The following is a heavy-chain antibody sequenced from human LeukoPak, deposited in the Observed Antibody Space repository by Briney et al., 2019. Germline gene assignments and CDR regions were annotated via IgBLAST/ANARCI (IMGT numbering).Heavy chain of an antibody. D-gene: IGHD4-17*01. CDR2: ISSSSTYI. CDR3: ARDAPNPTVTTYPDY. Sequence: PGGSLRLSCAGSGFTFTSYSMNWVRQAPGKGLEWVSSISSSSTYISYADSMKGRFTISRDNAKNSLYLQMNSLRAEDTALYYCARDAPNPTVTTYPDYWGQGTLVTVSS. J-gene: IGHJ4*02. CDR1: GFTFTSYS. V-gene: IGHV3-21*04.